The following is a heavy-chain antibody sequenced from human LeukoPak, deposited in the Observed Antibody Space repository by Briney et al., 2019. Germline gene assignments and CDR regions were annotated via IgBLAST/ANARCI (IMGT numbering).Heavy chain of an antibody. Sequence: GGSLRLSCAASGFTFSSYAMHWVRQAPGKGLEWVAVISYDGSNKYYADSVKGRFTISRDNSKNTLYLQMNSLRAEDTAAYYCARDLCSGGSCYSHYWGQGTLVTVSS. CDR3: ARDLCSGGSCYSHY. V-gene: IGHV3-30-3*01. D-gene: IGHD2-15*01. J-gene: IGHJ4*02. CDR1: GFTFSSYA. CDR2: ISYDGSNK.